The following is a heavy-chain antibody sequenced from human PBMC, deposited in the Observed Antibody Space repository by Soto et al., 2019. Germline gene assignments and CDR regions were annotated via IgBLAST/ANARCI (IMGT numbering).Heavy chain of an antibody. CDR1: GFTFSNYA. J-gene: IGHJ3*02. D-gene: IGHD6-25*01. Sequence: HPGGSLRLSCAASGFTFSNYAMHWVRQAPGKGLEFVSVIRSNGGSTNYANSVKGRFTISRDNSKNTLYLQMGSLRPEDTAVYYCARDQRAYDIWGQGTMVTVSS. V-gene: IGHV3-64*01. CDR2: IRSNGGST. CDR3: ARDQRAYDI.